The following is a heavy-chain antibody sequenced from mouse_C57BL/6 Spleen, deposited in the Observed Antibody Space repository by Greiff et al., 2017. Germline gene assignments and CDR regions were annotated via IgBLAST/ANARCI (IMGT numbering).Heavy chain of an antibody. CDR2: INPNNGGT. V-gene: IGHV1-18*01. D-gene: IGHD1-3*01. CDR1: GYTFTDYN. CDR3: ARKETDSGSAAWFAY. J-gene: IGHJ3*01. Sequence: EVQLQEPGPELVKPGASVKIPCKASGYTFTDYNMAWVKQSHGKSLEWIGDINPNNGGTISNQKFKGKAPLTVAKSSRPAYMRLRSLTSRGTAVYYSARKETDSGSAAWFAYWGQGTLVTVSA.